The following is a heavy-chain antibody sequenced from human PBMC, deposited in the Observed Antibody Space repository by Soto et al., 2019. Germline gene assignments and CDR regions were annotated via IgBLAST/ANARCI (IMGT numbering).Heavy chain of an antibody. CDR3: ASPSLSHTGIDLFGYYGMDV. CDR2: IIPIFGTA. CDR1: GGTFSSYA. D-gene: IGHD1-26*01. V-gene: IGHV1-69*13. Sequence: ASVKVSCKASGGTFSSYAISWVRQAPGQGLEWLGGIIPIFGTANYAQKFQGRVTITADESTSTAYMELSSLRSEDTAVYYCASPSLSHTGIDLFGYYGMDVWGQGTTVTVSS. J-gene: IGHJ6*02.